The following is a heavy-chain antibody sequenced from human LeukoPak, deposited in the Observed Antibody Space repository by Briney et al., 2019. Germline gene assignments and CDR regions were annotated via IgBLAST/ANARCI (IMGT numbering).Heavy chain of an antibody. CDR1: GGSISSSTYY. Sequence: SETLSLICTVSGGSISSSTYYWGWIRQPPGKGLEWIGSIYYSRSTYYNPSLKSRVTISVGTSKNQFSLRLSSVTAADTAVYYCARHVGYTPFDYWGQGTLVTVSS. J-gene: IGHJ4*02. CDR3: ARHVGYTPFDY. D-gene: IGHD5-12*01. V-gene: IGHV4-39*01. CDR2: IYYSRST.